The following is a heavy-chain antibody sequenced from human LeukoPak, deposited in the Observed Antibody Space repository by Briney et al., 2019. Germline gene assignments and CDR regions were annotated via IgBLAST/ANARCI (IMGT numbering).Heavy chain of an antibody. CDR1: GFTVSSNY. CDR3: AREERAYYFDY. Sequence: GGSLRLSCAASGFTVSSNYMSWVRQAPGKGLEWVSGINWNGGSTGYADSVKGRFTISRDNAKNSLYLQMNSLRAEDTAVYYCAREERAYYFDYWGQGTLVTVSS. V-gene: IGHV3-20*04. CDR2: INWNGGST. J-gene: IGHJ4*02.